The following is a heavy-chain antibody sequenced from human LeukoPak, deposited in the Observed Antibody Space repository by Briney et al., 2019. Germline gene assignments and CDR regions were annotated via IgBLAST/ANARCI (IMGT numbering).Heavy chain of an antibody. D-gene: IGHD3-10*01. V-gene: IGHV3-64D*06. J-gene: IGHJ4*02. Sequence: GGSLRLSCSASGFTFSSYAIHWVRQGPGKGLEYVSVINNDGDKTFYSDSVKGRFTISRDNSQNTVSLQMTSLRVEDTAVYYCVKGPYVVRGVHIRGLIFFDYWGRGTLVTVSS. CDR2: INNDGDKT. CDR3: VKGPYVVRGVHIRGLIFFDY. CDR1: GFTFSSYA.